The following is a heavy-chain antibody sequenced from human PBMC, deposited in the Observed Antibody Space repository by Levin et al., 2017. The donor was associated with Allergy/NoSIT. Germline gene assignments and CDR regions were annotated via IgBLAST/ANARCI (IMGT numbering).Heavy chain of an antibody. CDR1: GYTFTGYY. CDR3: ARAALTGYHRWTHYYYYGMDV. D-gene: IGHD3-9*01. Sequence: ASVKVSCKASGYTFTGYYMHWVRQAPGQGLEWMGWINPNSGGTNYAQKFQGRVTMTRDTSISTAYMELSRLRSDDTAVYYCARAALTGYHRWTHYYYYGMDVWGQGTTVTVSS. CDR2: INPNSGGT. J-gene: IGHJ6*02. V-gene: IGHV1-2*02.